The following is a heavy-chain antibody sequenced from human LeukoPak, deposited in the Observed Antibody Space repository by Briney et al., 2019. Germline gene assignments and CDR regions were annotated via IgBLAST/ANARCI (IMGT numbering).Heavy chain of an antibody. CDR2: IFYSWSC. CDR3: ARHPTRKDTHTDVH. CDR1: GCSISNRRYY. V-gene: IGHV4-39*01. D-gene: IGHD2-15*01. Sequence: PSETLALTFTGPGCSISNRRYYWGWIRQPPGKGPGLIWGIFYSWSCFCNQSLNSRLTISGVTCRNRVSLRVRSVIAPDTAVYYCARHPTRKDTHTDVHWGQGRLVTVSS. J-gene: IGHJ4*02.